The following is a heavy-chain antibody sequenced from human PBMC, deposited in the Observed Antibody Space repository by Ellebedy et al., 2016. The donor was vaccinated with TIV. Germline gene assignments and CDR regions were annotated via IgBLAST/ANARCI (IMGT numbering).Heavy chain of an antibody. Sequence: GESLKISCAASGFTFDDTVMHWFRQAPGKGLEWVSLLTGDSDTRYYGDSFKGRVTISRDNRKNSLYLQMSSLRNTETAFYYCANGDNSGWFVDSWGQGALVTVSS. CDR2: LTGDSDTR. J-gene: IGHJ4*02. CDR3: ANGDNSGWFVDS. V-gene: IGHV3-43*02. D-gene: IGHD6-19*01. CDR1: GFTFDDTV.